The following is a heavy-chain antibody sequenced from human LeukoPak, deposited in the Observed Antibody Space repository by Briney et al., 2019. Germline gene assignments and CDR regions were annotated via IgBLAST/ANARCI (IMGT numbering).Heavy chain of an antibody. D-gene: IGHD1-1*01. CDR1: GGSISFYY. J-gene: IGHJ4*02. CDR3: ATTTGGSPHFDF. CDR2: IYYSGTA. V-gene: IGHV4-59*04. Sequence: PSETLSLTCTVSGGSISFYYWSWIRQPPGRGLEWIGYIYYSGTAYYHPSLKSRVTMSVDTSKNQFSLKLSSVTAVDTVVYYCATTTGGSPHFDFWGQGTLVTVSS.